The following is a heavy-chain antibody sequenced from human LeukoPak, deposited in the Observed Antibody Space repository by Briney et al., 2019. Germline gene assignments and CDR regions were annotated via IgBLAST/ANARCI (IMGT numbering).Heavy chain of an antibody. CDR2: TVLGSGDT. D-gene: IGHD5-12*01. CDR1: GLTLRTSA. Sequence: GASVKVSCKASGLTLRTSAMQWVRQTRGQGVEWIGWTVLGSGDTNYAQSLKERVAITGDMSTSTAYMELSSLRSEDTAMYYFAAGSSNHGYIYWGQGTLVTVSS. J-gene: IGHJ4*02. V-gene: IGHV1-58*02. CDR3: AAGSSNHGYIY.